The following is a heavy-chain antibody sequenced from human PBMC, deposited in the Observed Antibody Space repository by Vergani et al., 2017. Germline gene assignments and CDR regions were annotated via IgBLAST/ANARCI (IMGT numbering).Heavy chain of an antibody. CDR2: IYAGDSDV. J-gene: IGHJ5*02. V-gene: IGHV5-51*03. CDR3: AKTHDFSSLYSSYNWFDP. CDR1: GYSITKYW. D-gene: IGHD3-3*01. Sequence: EVQLVRSGAEVKKPGESLKISCQGSGYSITKYWIAWVRQRPGKGLEWMGIIYAGDSDVRYSPSFQGQVTMSVDKSLSTAYLQWSSLKASDTATYYCAKTHDFSSLYSSYNWFDPWGQGTQVTVSS.